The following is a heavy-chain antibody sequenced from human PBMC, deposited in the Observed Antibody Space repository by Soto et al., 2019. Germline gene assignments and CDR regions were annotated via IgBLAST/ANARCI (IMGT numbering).Heavy chain of an antibody. Sequence: QVQLQQWGAGLLKPSETLSLTCAVYGGSFSGYYWSWIRQPPGKGLGWIGEINPSGSTNYTPSLKSRVTRSGDTPKNQFSLKLTSVTAADTAVYYCARGRDGGAANWGQGTLVTVSS. CDR1: GGSFSGYY. V-gene: IGHV4-34*01. CDR2: INPSGST. J-gene: IGHJ4*02. D-gene: IGHD4-17*01. CDR3: ARGRDGGAAN.